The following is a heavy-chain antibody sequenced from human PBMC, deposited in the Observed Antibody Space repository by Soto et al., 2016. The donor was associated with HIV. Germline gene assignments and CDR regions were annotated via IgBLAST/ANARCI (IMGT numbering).Heavy chain of an antibody. CDR3: ARDLSRRQGAFDI. CDR2: IYSGGDT. J-gene: IGHJ3*02. V-gene: IGHV3-66*01. Sequence: EVQLVESGGGLVQPGGSLRLSCAASEFIVSSNYMNWVRQAPGQGLEWVSIIYSGGDTNYADSVKGRFTISRDNSKNTLYLQMNSLRAEDTAVYYCARDLSRRQGAFDIWGQGTLVTVSS. CDR1: EFIVSSNY.